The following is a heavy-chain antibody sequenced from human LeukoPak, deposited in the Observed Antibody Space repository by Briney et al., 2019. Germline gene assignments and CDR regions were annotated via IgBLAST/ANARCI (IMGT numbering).Heavy chain of an antibody. V-gene: IGHV3-23*05. Sequence: GGSLRLSCAASGFTFSIYAMSWVRQAPGKGLEWVSLIHRSGSTYHADSVKGRFTISRDNSKNTVYFQMNSLRAEDTAVYYCARVDGGQSIWGQGTLVTVSS. J-gene: IGHJ4*02. CDR2: IHRSGST. CDR1: GFTFSIYA. D-gene: IGHD6-6*01. CDR3: ARVDGGQSI.